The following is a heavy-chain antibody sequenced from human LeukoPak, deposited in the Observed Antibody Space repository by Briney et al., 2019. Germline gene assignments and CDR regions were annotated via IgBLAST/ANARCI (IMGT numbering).Heavy chain of an antibody. CDR1: GGTFSSYA. J-gene: IGHJ4*02. CDR3: ARALYSSSWCDEFDY. V-gene: IGHV1-69*04. D-gene: IGHD6-13*01. Sequence: ASVKVSCKASGGTFSSYAISWVRHAPGQGLEWMGRIIPILGIANYAQKFQGRVTITADKSTSTAYMELSSLRSEDTAVYYCARALYSSSWCDEFDYWGQGTLVTVSS. CDR2: IIPILGIA.